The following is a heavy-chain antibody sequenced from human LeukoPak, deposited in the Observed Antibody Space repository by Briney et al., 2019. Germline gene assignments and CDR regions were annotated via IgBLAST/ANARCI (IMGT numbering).Heavy chain of an antibody. CDR3: ARDPGLLWFGELESGGFDY. Sequence: GGALRLSCAASGFTFSSYSMNWVRQAPGKGLEWVSSISSSSYIYYADSVKGRFTISTDNAKNSLYLQMNSLRAEDTAVYYCARDPGLLWFGELESGGFDYWGQGTLVTVSS. CDR2: ISSSSYI. V-gene: IGHV3-21*01. J-gene: IGHJ4*02. D-gene: IGHD3-10*01. CDR1: GFTFSSYS.